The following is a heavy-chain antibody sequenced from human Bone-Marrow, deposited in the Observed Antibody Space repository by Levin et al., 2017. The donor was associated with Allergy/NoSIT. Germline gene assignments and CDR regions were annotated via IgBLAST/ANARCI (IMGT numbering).Heavy chain of an antibody. CDR1: GGSISSNINW. J-gene: IGHJ5*02. D-gene: IGHD3-10*01. CDR3: ARESRGPYYRVGTFWFDP. V-gene: IGHV4-4*02. Sequence: PSETLSLTCRVSGGSISSNINWWSWVRQPPGKGLEWIGEIYHSGSTNYNPSLKSRVTISVDTSKSQFSLKLRSVTAADTAVYYCARESRGPYYRVGTFWFDPWGPGTLVSVSS. CDR2: IYHSGST.